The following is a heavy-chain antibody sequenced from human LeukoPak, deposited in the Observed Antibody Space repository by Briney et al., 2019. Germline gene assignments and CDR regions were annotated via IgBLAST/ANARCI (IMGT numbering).Heavy chain of an antibody. J-gene: IGHJ6*02. Sequence: ASVKVSCKASGYTFTSYYMHWVRQAPGQGLEWMGIINPSGGITSYAQKFQGRVTMTRDTSTSTVYMELSSLRSEDTAVYYCARDRGYYSSGWPVLSGMDVWGQGTTVTVSS. D-gene: IGHD6-19*01. CDR2: INPSGGIT. CDR1: GYTFTSYY. V-gene: IGHV1-46*01. CDR3: ARDRGYYSSGWPVLSGMDV.